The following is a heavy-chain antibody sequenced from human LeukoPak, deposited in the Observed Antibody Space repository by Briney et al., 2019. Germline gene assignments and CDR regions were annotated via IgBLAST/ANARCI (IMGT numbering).Heavy chain of an antibody. CDR1: GFTFDDYA. CDR2: ISWDGGST. CDR3: AKDGEYGASVDSPYYYYYMDV. Sequence: GGSLRLPCAASGFTFDDYAMHWVRQAPGKGLEWVSLISWDGGSTYYADSVKGRFTISRDNSKNSLYLQMNSLRAEDTALYYCAKDGEYGASVDSPYYYYYMDVWGKGTTVTVSS. D-gene: IGHD3-10*01. J-gene: IGHJ6*03. V-gene: IGHV3-43D*03.